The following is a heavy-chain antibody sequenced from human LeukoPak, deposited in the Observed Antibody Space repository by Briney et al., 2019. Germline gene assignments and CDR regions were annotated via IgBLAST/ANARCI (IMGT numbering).Heavy chain of an antibody. CDR1: GYSFTSYW. CDR3: ARHAPGYCSGGTCYRWFDP. V-gene: IGHV5-51*01. CDR2: IYPGDSDT. J-gene: IGHJ5*02. Sequence: GESLKISCTGSGYSFTSYWIGWVRQMPGKGLEWMGIIYPGDSDTRYSPSFQGQVTISADKSISTAYLQWSSLKASDTAMYYCARHAPGYCSGGTCYRWFDPWGQGTLVAVSS. D-gene: IGHD2-15*01.